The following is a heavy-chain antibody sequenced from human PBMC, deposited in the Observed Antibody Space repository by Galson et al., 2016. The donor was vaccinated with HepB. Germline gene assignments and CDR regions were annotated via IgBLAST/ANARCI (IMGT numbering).Heavy chain of an antibody. V-gene: IGHV3-23*01. CDR2: IRGSGTGT. J-gene: IGHJ3*02. D-gene: IGHD6-19*01. CDR3: AKISPVGYNSGWGGSFDI. CDR1: GFSISIYS. Sequence: SLRLSCAASGFSISIYSMSWVRQAPGKGLEWVSAIRGSGTGTSYTDSVKGRFTISRDNSKNTLYLQMNSLRAEDAAVYYCAKISPVGYNSGWGGSFDIWGRGTMVTVSS.